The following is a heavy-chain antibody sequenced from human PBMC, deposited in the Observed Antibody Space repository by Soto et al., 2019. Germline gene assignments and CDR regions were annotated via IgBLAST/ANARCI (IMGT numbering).Heavy chain of an antibody. J-gene: IGHJ4*02. CDR3: ARDTSRISVAVDFDY. CDR2: ISAYNGNT. Sequence: ASVKVSCKASGYTFTNYGVTWVRQAPGQGLEWLGWISAYNGNTNYAQSLQGRVTMTTDTSTSTVYMELRSLRSDDTAVYYCARDTSRISVAVDFDYWGQGTLVTVSS. D-gene: IGHD6-19*01. V-gene: IGHV1-18*01. CDR1: GYTFTNYG.